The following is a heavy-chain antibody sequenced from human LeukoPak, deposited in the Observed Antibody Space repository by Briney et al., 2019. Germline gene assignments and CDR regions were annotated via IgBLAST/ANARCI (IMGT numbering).Heavy chain of an antibody. J-gene: IGHJ4*02. CDR1: GYTFTGYY. Sequence: ASVKVSCKASGYTFTGYYMHWGRQAPGQGLEWMGWINPNSGGTNYAQKFQGRVTMTRDTSISTAYMELSRLRSDDTAVYYCARAGGSSGWYYFDYWGQGTLVTVSS. V-gene: IGHV1-2*02. CDR2: INPNSGGT. D-gene: IGHD6-19*01. CDR3: ARAGGSSGWYYFDY.